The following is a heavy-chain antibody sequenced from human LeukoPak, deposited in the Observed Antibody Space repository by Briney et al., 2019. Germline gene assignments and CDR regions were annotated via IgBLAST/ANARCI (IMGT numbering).Heavy chain of an antibody. V-gene: IGHV1-18*01. CDR3: AREHYYDSSGSIDY. CDR1: GYTFTNYG. D-gene: IGHD3-22*01. CDR2: ISAYNGNT. J-gene: IGHJ4*02. Sequence: ASVKVSCKASGYTFTNYGVSWVRQAPGQGLEWMGWISAYNGNTNYAQKLQGRVTMTTDTSTSTAYMELRSLRSDDTAVYYCAREHYYDSSGSIDYWGQGTLVTVSS.